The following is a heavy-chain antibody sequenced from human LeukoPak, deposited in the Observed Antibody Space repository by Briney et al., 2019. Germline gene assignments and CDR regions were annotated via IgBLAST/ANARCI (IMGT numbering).Heavy chain of an antibody. Sequence: SETLSLTCTVSGGSISSGGYYWSWIRQHPGKGLEWIGYIYYSGSTYYNPSLKSRVTISVDTSKNQFSLKLSSVTAADTAVYYCARRLVFWSGYSQSDYYYYGMDVWGQGTTVTASS. CDR1: GGSISSGGYY. D-gene: IGHD3-3*01. J-gene: IGHJ6*02. V-gene: IGHV4-31*03. CDR3: ARRLVFWSGYSQSDYYYYGMDV. CDR2: IYYSGST.